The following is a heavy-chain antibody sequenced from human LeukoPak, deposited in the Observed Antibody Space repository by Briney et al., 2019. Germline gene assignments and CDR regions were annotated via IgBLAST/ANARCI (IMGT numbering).Heavy chain of an antibody. J-gene: IGHJ4*02. CDR2: INHSGST. CDR3: ARAGCSSTSCYYYFDY. Sequence: SETLSLTCAVYGESFSGYYWSWIRQPPGKGLEWIGEINHSGSTNYNPSLKSRVTISVDTSKNQFSLKLSSVTAADTAVYYCARAGCSSTSCYYYFDYWGQGTLVTVSS. V-gene: IGHV4-34*01. D-gene: IGHD2-2*01. CDR1: GESFSGYY.